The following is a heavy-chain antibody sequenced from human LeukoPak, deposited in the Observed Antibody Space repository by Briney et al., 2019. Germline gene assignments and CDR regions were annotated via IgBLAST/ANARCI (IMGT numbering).Heavy chain of an antibody. V-gene: IGHV4-59*01. CDR2: FYYTGNT. CDR1: GGSISSFY. J-gene: IGHJ6*02. Sequence: PSETLSLTCTVSGGSISSFYWSWIRQPPGKGLEWIGYFYYTGNTNYNPSLKSRVTMSVDTSKNQFSLKLSSVTAADTAVYYCARDNWNYGSSMDVWGQGTTVTVSS. D-gene: IGHD1-7*01. CDR3: ARDNWNYGSSMDV.